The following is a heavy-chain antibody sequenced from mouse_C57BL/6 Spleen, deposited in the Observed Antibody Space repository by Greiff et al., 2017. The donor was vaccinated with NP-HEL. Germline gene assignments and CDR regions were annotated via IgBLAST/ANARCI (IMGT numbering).Heavy chain of an antibody. CDR2: IHPNSGST. CDR3: ARSATVVAVDY. V-gene: IGHV1-64*01. J-gene: IGHJ4*01. D-gene: IGHD1-1*01. Sequence: QVQLKQPGAELVKPGASVKLSCKASGYTFTSYWMHWVKQRPGQGLEWIGMIHPNSGSTNYNEKFKSKATLTVDKSSSTAYMQRSSLTSEDSAVYYCARSATVVAVDYWGQGTSVTVSS. CDR1: GYTFTSYW.